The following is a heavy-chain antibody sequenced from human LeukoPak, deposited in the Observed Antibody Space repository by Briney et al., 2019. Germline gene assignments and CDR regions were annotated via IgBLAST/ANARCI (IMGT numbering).Heavy chain of an antibody. CDR3: ARAGSGESFDY. D-gene: IGHD3-10*01. CDR2: SIPIFGTA. CDR1: GGTFSSYA. V-gene: IGHV1-69*13. J-gene: IGHJ4*02. Sequence: SVKVSCKASGGTFSSYAISWVRQAPGQGLEWVGGSIPIFGTANYAQKFQGRVTITAGESTSTAYMELSSLRSEDTAVYYCARAGSGESFDYWGQGTLVTVSS.